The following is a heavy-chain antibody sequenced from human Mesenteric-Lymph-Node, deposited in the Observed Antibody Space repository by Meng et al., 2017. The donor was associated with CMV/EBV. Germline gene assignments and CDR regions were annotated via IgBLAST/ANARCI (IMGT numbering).Heavy chain of an antibody. Sequence: GGSLRPSCAASGFTFSTYWMHWVRQAPGKGLVWVSRINSDGSSTTYADSVKGRFTISRDNAKNTLYLQMNSLRADDTAGYYCGRGGFWSGYWVDYWGRGTLVTVSS. CDR2: INSDGSST. CDR3: GRGGFWSGYWVDY. CDR1: GFTFSTYW. V-gene: IGHV3-74*01. J-gene: IGHJ4*02. D-gene: IGHD3-3*01.